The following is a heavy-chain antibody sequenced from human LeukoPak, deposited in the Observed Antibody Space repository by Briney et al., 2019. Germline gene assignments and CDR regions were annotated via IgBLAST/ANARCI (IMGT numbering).Heavy chain of an antibody. CDR3: ARDSASCRGCAFDI. CDR1: EFTFTNFW. CDR2: TNRDGSEK. D-gene: IGHD2-2*01. J-gene: IGHJ3*02. Sequence: PGGSLRLSGAASEFTFTNFWMSWVRQAPGKGLEWVANTNRDGSEKYYVDSVKGRVTISRDNAMNFLYLQLNSLRVDDTAVYYCARDSASCRGCAFDIWGQGTVVTVSS. V-gene: IGHV3-7*01.